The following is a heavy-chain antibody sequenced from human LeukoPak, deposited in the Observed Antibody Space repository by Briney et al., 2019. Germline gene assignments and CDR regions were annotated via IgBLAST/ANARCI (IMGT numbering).Heavy chain of an antibody. CDR3: ARPREEGTTGTTGWFDP. D-gene: IGHD1-1*01. CDR1: GGSFSGYY. Sequence: SETLSLTCAVYGGSFSGYYWSWIRQPPGKGLEWIGEINHSGNTNYNPSLKSRVTISVDTSKNQFSLRLSSVTAADTAVYYCARPREEGTTGTTGWFDPWGQGTLVTVSS. V-gene: IGHV4-34*01. CDR2: INHSGNT. J-gene: IGHJ5*02.